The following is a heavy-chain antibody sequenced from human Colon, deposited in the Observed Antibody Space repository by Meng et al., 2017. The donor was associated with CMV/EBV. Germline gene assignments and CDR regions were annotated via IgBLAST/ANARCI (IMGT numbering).Heavy chain of an antibody. CDR2: VHSGDSHT. D-gene: IGHD2-15*01. CDR1: GFTFTTYS. V-gene: IGHV3-23*03. CDR3: AKWRGYGNGMDV. Sequence: GESLKISCAASGFTFTTYSMAWVRQAPGKGLEWVSIVHSGDSHTQYADSVKGRFTISRDDSKSTVHLQMSSLRAEDTATYYCAKWRGYGNGMDVWGQGTTVTVSS. J-gene: IGHJ6*02.